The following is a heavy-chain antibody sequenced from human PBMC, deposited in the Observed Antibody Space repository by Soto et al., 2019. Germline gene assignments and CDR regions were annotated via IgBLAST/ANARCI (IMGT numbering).Heavy chain of an antibody. Sequence: QITLNESGPTVVKPAETLTLTCTFSGFSLTTSGVGVGWIRQYPGKAPEWLALIYWDDDKRYSASLKSRLTITKETSKNQVVLTLASVDPADTATYYCAHRILRTVFGLVTTTAIYFDFWGQGTPVVVSS. J-gene: IGHJ4*02. CDR1: GFSLTTSGVG. CDR3: AHRILRTVFGLVTTTAIYFDF. V-gene: IGHV2-5*02. CDR2: IYWDDDK. D-gene: IGHD3-3*01.